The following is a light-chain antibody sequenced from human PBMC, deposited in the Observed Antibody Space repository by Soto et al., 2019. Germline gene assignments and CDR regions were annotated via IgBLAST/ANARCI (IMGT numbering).Light chain of an antibody. Sequence: DIQLTQSPSTLSASVGDRVTITCRASQSISSWLAWYQQKPGKAPKFFISKASSLESGAPSRFSRSGSGTEFSLTISSLLPDHSATYYCLQYNTYWTFGQGTKVEI. CDR3: LQYNTYWT. CDR2: KAS. CDR1: QSISSW. V-gene: IGKV1-5*03. J-gene: IGKJ1*01.